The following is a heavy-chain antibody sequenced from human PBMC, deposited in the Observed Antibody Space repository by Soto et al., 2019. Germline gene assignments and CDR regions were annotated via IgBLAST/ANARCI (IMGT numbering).Heavy chain of an antibody. Sequence: SETLSLTCTVSGGSISSSSYYWGWIRQPPGKGLEWIGSIYYSGSTYYNPSLKSRVTISVDTSKNQFSPKLSSVTAADTAVYYCASRVITIFGVATGWFDPWGQGTQVTVSS. CDR2: IYYSGST. D-gene: IGHD3-3*01. CDR3: ASRVITIFGVATGWFDP. CDR1: GGSISSSSYY. V-gene: IGHV4-39*01. J-gene: IGHJ5*02.